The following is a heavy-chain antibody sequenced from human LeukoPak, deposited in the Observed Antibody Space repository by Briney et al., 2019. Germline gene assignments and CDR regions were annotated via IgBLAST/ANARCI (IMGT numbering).Heavy chain of an antibody. CDR2: IHYTGSP. V-gene: IGHV4-59*08. CDR3: ARQLIRYSSGWYDAFDI. J-gene: IGHJ3*02. D-gene: IGHD6-19*01. CDR1: GGSNY. Sequence: PSETLSLTCTVSGGSNYWSWIRQPPGKGLEWIAYIHYTGSPNYNPSLKSRVTISIDTSKNQFSLKLNSVTAADTAVYYCARQLIRYSSGWYDAFDIWGQGTMVTVSS.